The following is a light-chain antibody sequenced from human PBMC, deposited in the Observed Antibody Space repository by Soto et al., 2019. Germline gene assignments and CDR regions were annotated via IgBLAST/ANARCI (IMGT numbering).Light chain of an antibody. J-gene: IGLJ1*01. CDR3: QSYDSSLSGPYV. Sequence: QSVLTQPPSVSGAPGQRVTISCTGSSSNIGAGYDVHWYQQLPGTAPKLLIYGNSNRPSGVPDRFSGSKSGTSASLAITGLHAEDEADYYCQSYDSSLSGPYVFGTGTQLTVL. CDR2: GNS. V-gene: IGLV1-40*01. CDR1: SSNIGAGYD.